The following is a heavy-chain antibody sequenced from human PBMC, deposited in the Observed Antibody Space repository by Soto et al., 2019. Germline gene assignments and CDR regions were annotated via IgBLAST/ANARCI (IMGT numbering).Heavy chain of an antibody. CDR1: GGSFSGYY. D-gene: IGHD6-13*01. J-gene: IGHJ5*02. CDR2: INHSGST. CDR3: ARANSSSWLSWFDP. Sequence: QVQLQQWGAGLLKPSETLSLTCAVYGGSFSGYYWSWIRQPPGKGLEWIGEINHSGSTNYNPSLKSRVTISVDTSKNQFSLKLSSVTAADTAVYYCARANSSSWLSWFDPWGQGTLVTVSS. V-gene: IGHV4-34*01.